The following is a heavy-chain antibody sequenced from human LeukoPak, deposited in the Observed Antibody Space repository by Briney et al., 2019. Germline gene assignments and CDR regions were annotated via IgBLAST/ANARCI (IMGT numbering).Heavy chain of an antibody. CDR1: GITFSSYD. D-gene: IGHD3-3*01. CDR2: ISDRGKT. CDR3: AKLPTIFGVADSFDI. V-gene: IGHV3-23*01. Sequence: GGSLRLSCVASGITFSSYDMSWVRQAPGKGLEWISAISDRGKTDYADSVKGRFTISGDNSKNTLYLQLSSLRADDTAIYYCAKLPTIFGVADSFDIWGQGTLVTVSS. J-gene: IGHJ3*02.